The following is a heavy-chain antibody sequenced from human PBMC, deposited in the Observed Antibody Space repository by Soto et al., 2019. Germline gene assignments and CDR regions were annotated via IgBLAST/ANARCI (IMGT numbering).Heavy chain of an antibody. J-gene: IGHJ4*02. D-gene: IGHD6-19*01. CDR1: GPSFSSYA. CDR3: ARDGSGWSRDC. V-gene: IGHV3-21*01. Sequence: PGGSLRLSCAASGPSFSSYAMTWVRQAPGKGLEWVSSISSSSDYIYYADSVKGRFTVSRDNAKNALYLQMNSLRAEDTAVYYCARDGSGWSRDCWGQGTLVTVSS. CDR2: ISSSSDYI.